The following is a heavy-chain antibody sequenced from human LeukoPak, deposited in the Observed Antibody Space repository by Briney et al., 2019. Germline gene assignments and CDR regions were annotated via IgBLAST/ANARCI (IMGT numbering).Heavy chain of an antibody. CDR1: GFTFSSYA. CDR2: ISYDGSNK. D-gene: IGHD6-13*01. Sequence: GGSLRLSCAASGFTFSSYAMHWVRQAPGKGLEWVAVISYDGSNKYYADSVKGRFTISRDNSKNTLYLQMNSLRAEDTAVYYCARSRGIAEIEWGQGTLVTVSS. J-gene: IGHJ4*02. V-gene: IGHV3-30*04. CDR3: ARSRGIAEIE.